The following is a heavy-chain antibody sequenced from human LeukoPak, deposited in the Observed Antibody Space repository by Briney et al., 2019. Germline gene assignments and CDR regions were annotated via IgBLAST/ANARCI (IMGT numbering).Heavy chain of an antibody. Sequence: QSGGSLRLSCAASGFAFSVYAMSWLRQPPGKGLEGVSTINGNSVSTSYAASVRGRFTISRDNANDTVYLQLNRLSTDDTATYYCAKPISGGLAVTADWFRPWGQGTLVVVSS. J-gene: IGHJ5*02. CDR2: INGNSVST. CDR1: GFAFSVYA. D-gene: IGHD6-19*01. V-gene: IGHV3-23*01. CDR3: AKPISGGLAVTADWFRP.